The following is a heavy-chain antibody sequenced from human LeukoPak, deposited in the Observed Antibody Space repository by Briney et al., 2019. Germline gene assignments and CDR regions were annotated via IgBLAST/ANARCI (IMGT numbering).Heavy chain of an antibody. D-gene: IGHD3-10*01. CDR2: IYPGDSDT. CDR1: GYSFTSYW. J-gene: IGHJ6*02. V-gene: IGHV5-51*01. CDR3: ARSGPITMVRGEPYYYYGMDV. Sequence: GESLKISCKGSGYSFTSYWIGWVRQMPGKGLEWMGIIYPGDSDTRYSPSFQGQVTISADKSISTAYLQWSSLKASDTAMYYCARSGPITMVRGEPYYYYGMDVWGQGTTVTVSS.